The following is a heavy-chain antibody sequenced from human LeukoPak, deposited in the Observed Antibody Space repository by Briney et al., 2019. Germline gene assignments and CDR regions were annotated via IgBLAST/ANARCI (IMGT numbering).Heavy chain of an antibody. V-gene: IGHV3-7*03. Sequence: GSLRLSCAASGFTFSSYWMTWVRQAPGKGLEWVANIKQDGSEKYYVDSVKGRFTISRDNAKNSLYLQMNSLRAEDTAVYYCAKVWGSHWAANWGQGTLVTVSS. CDR1: GFTFSSYW. J-gene: IGHJ4*02. CDR2: IKQDGSEK. D-gene: IGHD3-10*01. CDR3: AKVWGSHWAAN.